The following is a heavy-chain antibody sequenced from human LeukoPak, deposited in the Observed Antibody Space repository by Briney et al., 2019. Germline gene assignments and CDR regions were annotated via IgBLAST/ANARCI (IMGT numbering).Heavy chain of an antibody. CDR1: GYTFTNYY. Sequence: ASVKASCKASGYTFTNYYMNWVRQAPGQGLEWMGIINPSGGSTSYAQKFQGRVTVTRDTSTSTVYMELSSLRSEDTAMYYCAREGEIGYDLSDYWGQGTLVTVSS. CDR2: INPSGGST. J-gene: IGHJ4*02. D-gene: IGHD5-12*01. V-gene: IGHV1-46*01. CDR3: AREGEIGYDLSDY.